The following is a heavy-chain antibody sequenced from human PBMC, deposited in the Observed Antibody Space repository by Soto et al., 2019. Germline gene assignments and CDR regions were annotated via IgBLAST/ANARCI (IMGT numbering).Heavy chain of an antibody. J-gene: IGHJ4*02. Sequence: EVQLLESGGGLVQPGGSLRLSCAASGFTFSSYAMSWVRQAPGKGLEWVSAISGSGGSTYYADSVKGRFTISRENSKNKLYLQMNSLRAEDTAVYYCAKGRGDYYDSSGHYPFRLKGYYFDYWGQGTLVNVYS. CDR1: GFTFSSYA. CDR2: ISGSGGST. D-gene: IGHD3-22*01. V-gene: IGHV3-23*01. CDR3: AKGRGDYYDSSGHYPFRLKGYYFDY.